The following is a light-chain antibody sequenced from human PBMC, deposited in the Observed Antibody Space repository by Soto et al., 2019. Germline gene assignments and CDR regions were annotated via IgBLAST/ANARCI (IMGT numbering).Light chain of an antibody. Sequence: DIQMTPSPTSISASVGDRVTITCRASQSISSYLNWYQQKPGKAPKLLIYAASSLQSGVPSRFSGSGSGTDFTLTISSLQPEDFATYYCQQSYSTFITFGQGTRLEIK. CDR2: AAS. CDR1: QSISSY. J-gene: IGKJ5*01. V-gene: IGKV1-39*01. CDR3: QQSYSTFIT.